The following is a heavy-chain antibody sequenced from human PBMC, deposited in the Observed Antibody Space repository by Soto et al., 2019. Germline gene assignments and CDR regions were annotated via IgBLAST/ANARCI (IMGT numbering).Heavy chain of an antibody. D-gene: IGHD3-22*01. Sequence: ASVKVSCKASGYTFTSYYMHWVRQAPGQGLEWMGIINPSGGSTSYAQKFQGRVTMTRDTSTSTVYMELSSLRSEDTAVYYCARDRGVRPGWYDSSGYTLYYYGMDVWVQGTTVTVSS. CDR2: INPSGGST. J-gene: IGHJ6*02. CDR1: GYTFTSYY. V-gene: IGHV1-46*01. CDR3: ARDRGVRPGWYDSSGYTLYYYGMDV.